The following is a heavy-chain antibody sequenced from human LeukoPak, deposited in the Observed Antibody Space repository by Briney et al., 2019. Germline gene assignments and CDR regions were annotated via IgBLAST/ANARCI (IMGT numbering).Heavy chain of an antibody. CDR1: GFTFSSYG. J-gene: IGHJ3*02. CDR3: AKDSVEPTRGAFDI. Sequence: GGSLRLSCAAFGFTFSSYGMHWVRQAPGKGLEWVAVISYDGSNKYYADSVKGRFTISRDNSKNTLYLQMNSLRAEDTAVYYCAKDSVEPTRGAFDIWGQGTMVTVSS. CDR2: ISYDGSNK. D-gene: IGHD1-1*01. V-gene: IGHV3-30*18.